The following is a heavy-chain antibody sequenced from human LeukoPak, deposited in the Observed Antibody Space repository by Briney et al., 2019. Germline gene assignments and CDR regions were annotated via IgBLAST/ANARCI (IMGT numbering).Heavy chain of an antibody. Sequence: SETLSLTCTVSGGSITSSNYYWGWIRQPPGKGLEWIGSIYYSGSTYYNPSLKSRVTISVDTSKNQFSLKLSSVTAADTAVYYCARHAGSSGYYFDYWGQGTLVTVSS. D-gene: IGHD3-22*01. V-gene: IGHV4-39*01. CDR1: GGSITSSNYY. CDR3: ARHAGSSGYYFDY. J-gene: IGHJ4*02. CDR2: IYYSGST.